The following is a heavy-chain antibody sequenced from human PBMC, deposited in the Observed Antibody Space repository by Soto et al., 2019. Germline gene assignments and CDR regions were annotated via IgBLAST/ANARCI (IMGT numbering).Heavy chain of an antibody. CDR3: TTPPRGLYDRFDP. J-gene: IGHJ5*02. D-gene: IGHD5-12*01. CDR2: IRSTTNSYAT. V-gene: IGHV3-73*01. CDR1: GFTFSGSA. Sequence: GGSLRLSCAASGFTFSGSAMDWVRQASGKGLEWVGRIRSTTNSYATAYAASVKGRFTISRDDSKNTAYLQMNSLKTEDTAVYYCTTPPRGLYDRFDPWGQGTLVTVSS.